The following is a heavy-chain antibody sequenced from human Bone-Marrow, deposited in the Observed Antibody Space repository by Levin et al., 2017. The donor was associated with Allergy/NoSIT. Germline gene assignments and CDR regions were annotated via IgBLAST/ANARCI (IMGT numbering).Heavy chain of an antibody. V-gene: IGHV3-7*01. CDR3: ANHYWYRFDY. CDR1: GFDFRDYY. D-gene: IGHD3-16*02. J-gene: IGHJ4*02. Sequence: GGSLRLSCEASGFDFRDYYMTWVRQAPGKGLEWVANINKDGSEKYYVDSVKGRFTISGDNTKNSVDLQVNSLRAEDTAVYYCANHYWYRFDYWGRGTLVTVSS. CDR2: INKDGSEK.